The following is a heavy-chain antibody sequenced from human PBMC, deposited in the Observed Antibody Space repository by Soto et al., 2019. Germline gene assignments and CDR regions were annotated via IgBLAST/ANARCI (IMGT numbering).Heavy chain of an antibody. D-gene: IGHD5-12*01. Sequence: SETLSLTCDVYGGSFSRYYWNWIRQPPGKGLEWLGEINHSGSTNYNPSLESRVTISLDTSKTQFSLKLTSVTAADTTVYYCARGEGRLVGTWFDPWGQGTLVTVSS. J-gene: IGHJ5*02. CDR2: INHSGST. CDR1: GGSFSRYY. CDR3: ARGEGRLVGTWFDP. V-gene: IGHV4-34*01.